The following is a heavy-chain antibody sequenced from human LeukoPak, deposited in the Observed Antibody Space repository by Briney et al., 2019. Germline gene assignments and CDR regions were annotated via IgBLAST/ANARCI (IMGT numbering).Heavy chain of an antibody. CDR3: ARRRDLYSGSYYPFDY. CDR2: IYPGDSET. CDR1: GYTFTSYW. V-gene: IGHV5-51*01. D-gene: IGHD1-26*01. J-gene: IGHJ4*02. Sequence: GESLKISCEGSGYTFTSYWIAWVRQMPGKGLEWMGIIYPGDSETRYSPSFQGQVTISADKSSSTAYLQWSSLKASDTAMYYCARRRDLYSGSYYPFDYWGQGTLVTVSS.